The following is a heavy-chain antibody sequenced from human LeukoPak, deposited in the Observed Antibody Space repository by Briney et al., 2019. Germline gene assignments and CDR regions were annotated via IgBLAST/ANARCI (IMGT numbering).Heavy chain of an antibody. Sequence: SETLSLTCTVSGGSISSHYWSWIRQPAGKGLEWIGYIYYSGSTNYNPSLKSRVTISVDTSKNQFSLKLSSVTAADTAVYYCAREAARPYYYYYYDMDVWGKGTTVTVSS. V-gene: IGHV4-59*11. CDR2: IYYSGST. CDR3: AREAARPYYYYYYDMDV. J-gene: IGHJ6*03. D-gene: IGHD6-6*01. CDR1: GGSISSHY.